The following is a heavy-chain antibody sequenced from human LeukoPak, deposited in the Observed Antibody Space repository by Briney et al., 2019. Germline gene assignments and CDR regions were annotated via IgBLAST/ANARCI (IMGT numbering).Heavy chain of an antibody. Sequence: GGSLRLSCAASGFIFSSNYMSWVRQAPRKGLEWVSVISSGGNTYYADSVKGRFTISRDNSKNTVFLQMNSLRAEDTAVYYCAREVRGYYFDYWGQGTLVTVSS. CDR2: ISSGGNT. CDR1: GFIFSSNY. CDR3: AREVRGYYFDY. V-gene: IGHV3-53*01. D-gene: IGHD3-22*01. J-gene: IGHJ4*02.